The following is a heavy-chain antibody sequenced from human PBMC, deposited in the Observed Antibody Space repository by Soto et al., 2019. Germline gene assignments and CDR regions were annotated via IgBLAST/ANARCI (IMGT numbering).Heavy chain of an antibody. D-gene: IGHD6-13*01. Sequence: GESLKISCKGSGYNFDTYWINWVRQTPGKGLEWMGRIDPIDSKTKYSPSLEGHITISIDKSISTTYLQWSSLKASDTAIYYCARRIAAAGGYYYYAFDVWGQGTAVTVSS. V-gene: IGHV5-10-1*01. J-gene: IGHJ6*02. CDR1: GYNFDTYW. CDR3: ARRIAAAGGYYYYAFDV. CDR2: IDPIDSKT.